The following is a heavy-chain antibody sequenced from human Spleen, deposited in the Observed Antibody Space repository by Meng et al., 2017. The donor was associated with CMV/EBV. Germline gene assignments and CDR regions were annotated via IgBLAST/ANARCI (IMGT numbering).Heavy chain of an antibody. CDR3: ARDKEKRGSSWHHY. D-gene: IGHD6-6*01. CDR2: ISYDGSNK. CDR1: GFTFNIYA. V-gene: IGHV3-30*04. J-gene: IGHJ4*02. Sequence: GFTFNIYAIQWVRQDEGEGLEWVAVISYDGSNKYYADSVKGRFTISRDNSKNTLYLQVNSLRADDTAVYYCARDKEKRGSSWHHYWGQGTLVTVSS.